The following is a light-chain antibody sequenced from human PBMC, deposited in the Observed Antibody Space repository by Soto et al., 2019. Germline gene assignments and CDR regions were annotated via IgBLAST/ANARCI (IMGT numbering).Light chain of an antibody. CDR2: DVT. CDR1: SSDVGGSNY. Sequence: QSALTQPHSVSGSPGQSVTISCTGSSSDVGGSNYVSWYQQHPGKAPKFMIYDVTKRPSGVPDRFSGSKSGNTASLTISGLQGEDEADYYCCSYAGSYTLVFGGGTKVTVL. V-gene: IGLV2-11*01. CDR3: CSYAGSYTLV. J-gene: IGLJ2*01.